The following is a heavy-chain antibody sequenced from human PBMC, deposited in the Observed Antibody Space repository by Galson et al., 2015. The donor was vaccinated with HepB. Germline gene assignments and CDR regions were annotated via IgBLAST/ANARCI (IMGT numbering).Heavy chain of an antibody. CDR1: GFTFSRHA. CDR2: ISSDYTSK. D-gene: IGHD3-10*01. J-gene: IGHJ4*02. V-gene: IGHV3-30*07. CDR3: ASDCDGSGSFYNMLGY. Sequence: SLRLSCAVPGFTFSRHAFHWVRQAPGRGLEWVALISSDYTSKFYADSVMGRLTISRDNSKDTVYLQMNSLRDEDTAVYYCASDCDGSGSFYNMLGYWGQGTMVTVFS.